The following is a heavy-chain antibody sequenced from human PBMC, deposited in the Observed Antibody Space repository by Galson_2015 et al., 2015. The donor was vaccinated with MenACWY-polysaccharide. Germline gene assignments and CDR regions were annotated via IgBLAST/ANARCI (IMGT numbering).Heavy chain of an antibody. CDR2: IYHSGST. J-gene: IGHJ4*02. CDR3: AAQYYDREGFDY. D-gene: IGHD3-22*01. V-gene: IGHV4-30-2*01. CDR1: GGSISSGGYS. Sequence: TLSLTCAVSGGSISSGGYSWSWIRQPPGQGLEWIGYIYHSGSTYYNPSLKSRVTISVDRSKNQFSLKLSSVTAADTAVYYCAAQYYDREGFDYWGQGTLVTVSS.